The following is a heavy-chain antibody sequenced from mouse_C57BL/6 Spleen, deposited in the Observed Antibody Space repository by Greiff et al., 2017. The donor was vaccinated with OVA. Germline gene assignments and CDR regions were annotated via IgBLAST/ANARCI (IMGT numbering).Heavy chain of an antibody. Sequence: EVKLMESGGGLVKPGGSLKLSCAASGFTFSSYAMSWVRPTPEKRLEWVATISDGGSYTYYPDNVKGRFPISRDNAKNNLYLQMSHLKSEDTAMYYCARDGWYAMDYWGQGTSVTVSS. V-gene: IGHV5-4*01. J-gene: IGHJ4*01. CDR3: ARDGWYAMDY. D-gene: IGHD2-3*01. CDR2: ISDGGSYT. CDR1: GFTFSSYA.